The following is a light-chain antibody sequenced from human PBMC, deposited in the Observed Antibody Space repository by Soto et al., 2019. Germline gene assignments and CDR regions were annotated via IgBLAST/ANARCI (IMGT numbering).Light chain of an antibody. Sequence: DIQLTQSPSFLSASVGDRVTITCRASQGISSYLAWYQQKPGKAPKLLIYAASTLQSGVPSRFSGSGSGTEVTLTISSLQPEYFATYYCQQLNSRPTWTFGQGTKVEIK. CDR2: AAS. CDR1: QGISSY. CDR3: QQLNSRPTWT. J-gene: IGKJ1*01. V-gene: IGKV1-9*01.